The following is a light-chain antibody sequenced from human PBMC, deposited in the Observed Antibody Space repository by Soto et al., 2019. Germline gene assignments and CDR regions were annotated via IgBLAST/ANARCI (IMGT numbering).Light chain of an antibody. CDR3: QQYNNWPSWT. CDR2: GAS. CDR1: QSVNSK. Sequence: EIVMTHSPATLSVSPRERATLSCSASQSVNSKLAWYQQKPGQAPRLLIYGASTRATGIPARFSGSGSGTEFTLTISSLQSEDFAVYYCQQYNNWPSWTFGQGTRLEIK. J-gene: IGKJ5*01. V-gene: IGKV3-15*01.